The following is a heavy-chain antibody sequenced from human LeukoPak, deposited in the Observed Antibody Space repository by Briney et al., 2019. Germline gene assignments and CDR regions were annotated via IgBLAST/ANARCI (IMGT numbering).Heavy chain of an antibody. CDR2: SKSKTDGGTT. J-gene: IGHJ4*02. CDR1: GFTFSNAW. Sequence: GGSLRLSCAASGFTFSNAWMTWVRQAPGKGLEWVGRSKSKTDGGTTDYAAPVKGRFTISRDDSKNTLSLQMNSLRPEDTAVYYCAKDGATWRDPGAYWGQGTLVIVSS. D-gene: IGHD7-27*01. V-gene: IGHV3-15*01. CDR3: AKDGATWRDPGAY.